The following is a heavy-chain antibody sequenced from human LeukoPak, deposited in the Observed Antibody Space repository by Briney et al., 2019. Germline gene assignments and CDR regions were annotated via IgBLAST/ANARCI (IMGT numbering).Heavy chain of an antibody. CDR3: ARTGGGFLTGSTPPYFDY. D-gene: IGHD7-27*01. Sequence: GGSLRLSCAASGFTFSSYSMNWVRQAPGKGLEWVSSISSSSYIYYADSVKGRFTISRDNAKNSLYLQMNSLRAEDRAVYYCARTGGGFLTGSTPPYFDYWGQGTLVTVSS. J-gene: IGHJ4*02. CDR2: ISSSSYI. V-gene: IGHV3-21*01. CDR1: GFTFSSYS.